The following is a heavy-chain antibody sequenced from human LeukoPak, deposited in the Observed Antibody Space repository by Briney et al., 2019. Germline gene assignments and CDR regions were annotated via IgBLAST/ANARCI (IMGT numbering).Heavy chain of an antibody. D-gene: IGHD3-3*01. V-gene: IGHV3-21*01. CDR3: ARAGLRFLEWLFGNFDY. Sequence: GGSLRLSCAASGFTFSSYSMNWVRQSPGQGLEWVSSISSNSNYIHYADSVKGRFTISRDNAKNSLLLQMNSLRAEDTAVYYCARAGLRFLEWLFGNFDYWGQGTLVTVSS. J-gene: IGHJ4*02. CDR1: GFTFSSYS. CDR2: ISSNSNYI.